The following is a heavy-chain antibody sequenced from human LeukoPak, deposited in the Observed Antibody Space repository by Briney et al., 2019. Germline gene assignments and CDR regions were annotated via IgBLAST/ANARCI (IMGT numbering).Heavy chain of an antibody. CDR1: GGSISSYY. D-gene: IGHD7-27*01. Sequence: SETLSLTCTVSGGSISSYYWSWIRQPPGKGLEWIGYIYYSGSTNYNPSLKSRVTISVDTSKNQFSLKLSSVTAADTAVYYRARGILTGDPERDYWGQGTLVTVSS. CDR3: ARGILTGDPERDY. J-gene: IGHJ4*02. CDR2: IYYSGST. V-gene: IGHV4-59*01.